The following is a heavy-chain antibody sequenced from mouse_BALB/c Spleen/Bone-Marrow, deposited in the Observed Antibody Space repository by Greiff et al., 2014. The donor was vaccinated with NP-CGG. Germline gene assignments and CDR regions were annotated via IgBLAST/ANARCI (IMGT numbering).Heavy chain of an antibody. J-gene: IGHJ3*01. Sequence: LEESGAELLKPGASVKISCKATGYTFSTYWIEWVKQRPGHGLEWTGEILPGSGSTNYNEKFKGKATFTADTSSNTVYMQLSSLTSEDSAVYYCARWYYGSSSFAYWGQGTLVTVSA. CDR2: ILPGSGST. CDR1: GYTFSTYW. V-gene: IGHV1-9*01. CDR3: ARWYYGSSSFAY. D-gene: IGHD1-1*01.